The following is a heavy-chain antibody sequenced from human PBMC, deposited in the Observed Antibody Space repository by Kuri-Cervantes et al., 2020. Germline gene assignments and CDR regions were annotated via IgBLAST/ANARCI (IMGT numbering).Heavy chain of an antibody. V-gene: IGHV4-34*01. CDR1: GGSFSGYS. J-gene: IGHJ4*02. CDR2: INHSGST. Sequence: SQTLSLTCAVYGGSFSGYSWSWIRQPPGKGLEWIGEINHSGSTNYNPSLKSRVTISVDTSKNQFSLKLSSVTAADTAVYYYARDGPAGRYDYWGQGTLVTVSS. CDR3: ARDGPAGRYDY.